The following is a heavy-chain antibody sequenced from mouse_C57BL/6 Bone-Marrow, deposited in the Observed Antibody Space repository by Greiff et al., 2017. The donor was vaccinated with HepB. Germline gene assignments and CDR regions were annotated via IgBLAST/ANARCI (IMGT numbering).Heavy chain of an antibody. V-gene: IGHV2-5*01. CDR2: IWRGGST. Sequence: VQLQQSGPGLVQPSQRLSITCTVSGFSLTSYGVHWVRQSPGKGLEWLGVIWRGGSTDYNAAFMSRLSITKDNSKSQVFFKMNSLQADDTAIYYCAKGYYGSLYAMDYWGQGTSVTVSS. D-gene: IGHD1-1*01. J-gene: IGHJ4*01. CDR3: AKGYYGSLYAMDY. CDR1: GFSLTSYG.